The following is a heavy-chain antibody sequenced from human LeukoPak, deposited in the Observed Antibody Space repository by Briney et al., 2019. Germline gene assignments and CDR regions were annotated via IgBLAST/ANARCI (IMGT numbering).Heavy chain of an antibody. CDR1: GGSISSYY. CDR3: AGIAVARSDY. CDR2: ISNSGST. D-gene: IGHD6-19*01. Sequence: SETLSLTCTVSGGSISSYYWSWIRQPPGKGLEWIGYISNSGSTNYNASLKSRVTISVDTSKNQFSLKVSSVTAADTAVYYCAGIAVARSDYWGQGTLVTVSS. V-gene: IGHV4-59*01. J-gene: IGHJ4*02.